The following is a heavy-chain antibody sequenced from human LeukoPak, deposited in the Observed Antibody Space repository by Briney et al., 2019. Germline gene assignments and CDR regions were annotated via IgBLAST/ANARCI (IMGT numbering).Heavy chain of an antibody. V-gene: IGHV3-74*01. CDR1: GYSFSTYC. CDR3: VRNFRSADY. Sequence: GGCLRLSCAASGYSFSTYCRHWVREAPGKGPMWVSRICPDGTVTNYADSVKARFSISRDNARNTVYLQMNSLRAEDTAVYYCVRNFRSADYWGQGTLVTVSS. CDR2: ICPDGTVT. J-gene: IGHJ4*02.